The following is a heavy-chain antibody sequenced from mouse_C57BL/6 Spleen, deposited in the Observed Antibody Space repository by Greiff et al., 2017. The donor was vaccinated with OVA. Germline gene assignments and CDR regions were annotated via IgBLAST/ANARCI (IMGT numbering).Heavy chain of an antibody. CDR3: ARHEEEALDSSGLAWLAY. D-gene: IGHD3-2*02. CDR1: GYTFTEYT. J-gene: IGHJ3*01. CDR2: FYPGSGSI. V-gene: IGHV1-62-2*01. Sequence: QVQLQQSGAELVKPGASVKLSCKASGYTFTEYTIHWVKQRSGQGLEWIGWFYPGSGSIKYNEKFKDKATLTADKSSSTVYMGLSRLTPEDSAVYFWARHEEEALDSSGLAWLAYWGQGTLVTVS.